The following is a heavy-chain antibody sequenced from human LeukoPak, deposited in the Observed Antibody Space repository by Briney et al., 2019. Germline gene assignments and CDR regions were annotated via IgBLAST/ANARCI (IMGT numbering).Heavy chain of an antibody. CDR2: ISAYNGNT. Sequence: ASVKVSCKASGYTFTSYGISWVRQAPGQGLEWMGWISAYNGNTNYAQKLQGRVTMTTDTSTSTAYMELRSLRSDDTAVYYCARSLYYDSSGRAFDIWGQGTMVTVSS. CDR1: GYTFTSYG. CDR3: ARSLYYDSSGRAFDI. D-gene: IGHD3-22*01. J-gene: IGHJ3*02. V-gene: IGHV1-18*01.